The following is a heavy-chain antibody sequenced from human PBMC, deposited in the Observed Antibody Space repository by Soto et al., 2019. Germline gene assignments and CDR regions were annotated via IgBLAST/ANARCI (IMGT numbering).Heavy chain of an antibody. D-gene: IGHD3-16*01. Sequence: GGSLRLSCAASGFTFSSYSMNWVRQAPGKGLEWVSSISSSSSYIYYADSVKGRFTISRDNAKNSLYLQMNSLRAEDTAVYYCARDGLIHRRTFDIWGQGTMVTVSS. CDR1: GFTFSSYS. CDR2: ISSSSSYI. CDR3: ARDGLIHRRTFDI. V-gene: IGHV3-21*01. J-gene: IGHJ3*02.